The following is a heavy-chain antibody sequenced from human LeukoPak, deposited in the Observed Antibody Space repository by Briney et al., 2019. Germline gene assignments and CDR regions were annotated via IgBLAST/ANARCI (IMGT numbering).Heavy chain of an antibody. V-gene: IGHV6-1*01. CDR2: TYYRSKWYN. D-gene: IGHD2/OR15-2a*01. CDR3: ARVTRTTGGYYYMDV. J-gene: IGHJ6*03. CDR1: GDSVSSNSAA. Sequence: SQTLSLTCAISGDSVSSNSAAWRWIRQSPSRCLEWLGRTYYRSKWYNDSAVSVKSRITINPDTSKNQFSLQLNSVTPGDTAVYYCARVTRTTGGYYYMDVWGKGTTVTVSS.